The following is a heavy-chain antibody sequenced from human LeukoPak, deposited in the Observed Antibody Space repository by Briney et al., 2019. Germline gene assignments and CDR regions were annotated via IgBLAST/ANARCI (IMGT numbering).Heavy chain of an antibody. V-gene: IGHV3-33*01. CDR3: ARPPQFGSYYGMDV. CDR2: IWYDGSNE. Sequence: GGSLRLSCAASGFSFYTYVMHWVRRAPGRGLEWVALIWYDGSNEYYADSVKGRFTVSRDNSENTLYLEMNSLRAEDTAVYYCARPPQFGSYYGMDVWGQGTTVTVSS. D-gene: IGHD3-16*01. CDR1: GFSFYTYV. J-gene: IGHJ6*02.